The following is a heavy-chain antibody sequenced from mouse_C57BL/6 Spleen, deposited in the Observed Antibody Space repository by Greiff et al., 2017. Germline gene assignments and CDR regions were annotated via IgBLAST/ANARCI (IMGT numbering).Heavy chain of an antibody. CDR2: FHPYNDDT. Sequence: QVQLQQSGAGLVKPGASVKMSCKASGYTFTTYPIEWMKQNHGKSLEWIGNFHPYNDDTKYNEKFKGKATLTVEKSSSTVYLELSRLTSDDSAVYYCARRGYDYDRGDYFDYWGQGTTLTVSS. CDR1: GYTFTTYP. CDR3: ARRGYDYDRGDYFDY. D-gene: IGHD2-4*01. J-gene: IGHJ2*01. V-gene: IGHV1-47*01.